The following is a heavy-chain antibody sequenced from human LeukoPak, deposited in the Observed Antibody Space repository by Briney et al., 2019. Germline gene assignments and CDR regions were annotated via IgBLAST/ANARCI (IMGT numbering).Heavy chain of an antibody. Sequence: ASVKVSCKASGYTFTGYYMHWVRQAPGQGLEWMGRINPNSGGTNYAQKFQGRVTMTRDTSISTAYMELSSLRSEDTAVYYCARAPGPLYWYFDLWGRGTLVTVSS. V-gene: IGHV1-2*06. CDR1: GYTFTGYY. CDR3: ARAPGPLYWYFDL. J-gene: IGHJ2*01. CDR2: INPNSGGT.